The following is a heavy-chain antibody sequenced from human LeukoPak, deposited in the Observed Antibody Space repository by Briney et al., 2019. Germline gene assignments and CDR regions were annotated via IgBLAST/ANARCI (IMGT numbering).Heavy chain of an antibody. CDR2: ISSNGGST. CDR3: VSLLDGY. V-gene: IGHV3-64D*09. CDR1: GFTFSSRS. Sequence: GGSLRLSCSASGFTFSSRSMHWVRQAPGKGLDYVSGISSNGGSTDYADSMKGRFTISRDNSKNTLYLQMSSLRVEDTAVYYCVSLLDGYWGQATLVTVSS. J-gene: IGHJ4*02.